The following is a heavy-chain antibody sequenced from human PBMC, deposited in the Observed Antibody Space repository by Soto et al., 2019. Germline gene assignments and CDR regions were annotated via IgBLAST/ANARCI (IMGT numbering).Heavy chain of an antibody. Sequence: QLQLQESGSRLVKPSQTLSLTCAVSGGSISSGGYSWSWIRQPPGKGLEWIGYIYHSGNTYYNPSLKSRVTISIDRSKSQFSLKLRSVTAADTAVYYCAIVPDYWRQGTLVTVSS. CDR3: AIVPDY. CDR1: GGSISSGGYS. CDR2: IYHSGNT. V-gene: IGHV4-30-2*01. J-gene: IGHJ4*02.